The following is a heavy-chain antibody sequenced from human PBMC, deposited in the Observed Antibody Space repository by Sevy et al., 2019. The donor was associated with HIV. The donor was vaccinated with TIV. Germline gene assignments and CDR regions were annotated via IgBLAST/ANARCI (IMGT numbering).Heavy chain of an antibody. CDR1: GFTFSKYW. D-gene: IGHD3-10*01. CDR3: ARETGSSHFDY. Sequence: GGSLRLSCAASGFTFSKYWMSWVRQAPGKGLEWAANINQDGSEKYYVDSVKGRFTISRDNGKNSLYLQMNSLRAEGSAVYYCARETGSSHFDYWGQGTLVTVSS. V-gene: IGHV3-7*01. J-gene: IGHJ4*02. CDR2: INQDGSEK.